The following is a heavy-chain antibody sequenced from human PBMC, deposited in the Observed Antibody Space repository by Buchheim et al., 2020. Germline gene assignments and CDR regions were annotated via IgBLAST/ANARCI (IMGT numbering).Heavy chain of an antibody. D-gene: IGHD3-10*01. Sequence: QLQLQESGPGLVKPSETLSLTCTVSGGSISSTNYYWGWIRQSPGKGLEWIGSRSPSGTTYHNPSLKSRVTISVDRSKTQFSRRLSSVTAADTAVYYCASWFGIPYTWFDPWGQGIL. CDR2: RSPSGTT. CDR3: ASWFGIPYTWFDP. V-gene: IGHV4-39*01. CDR1: GGSISSTNYY. J-gene: IGHJ5*02.